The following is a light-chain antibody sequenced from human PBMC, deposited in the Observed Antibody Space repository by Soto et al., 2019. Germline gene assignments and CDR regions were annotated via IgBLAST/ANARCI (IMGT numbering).Light chain of an antibody. CDR1: SSDVGGYNY. CDR3: SSYAGSNTYVV. Sequence: QSALTQPPSASGSPGQSVTISCTGTSSDVGGYNYASWYQQHPGKAPKLMIYEVSKRSSGVPDRFSGSKSGNTASLTVSGLQAEDEADYYCSSYAGSNTYVVFGGGTKLTVL. CDR2: EVS. V-gene: IGLV2-8*01. J-gene: IGLJ2*01.